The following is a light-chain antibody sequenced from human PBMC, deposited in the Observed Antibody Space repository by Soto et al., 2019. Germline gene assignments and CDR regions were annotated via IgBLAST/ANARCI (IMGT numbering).Light chain of an antibody. V-gene: IGLV2-14*01. CDR3: SSFPSINTLV. CDR1: SSDVCGYNY. Sequence: QSALTQPASVSGSPGQSITISCTGTSSDVCGYNYVSWYQQHPGKAPKLMIYEVSNRPSGVSNRFFGSKSGNTASLTISGLQTEDEADYYCSSFPSINTLVFGGGTKLPVL. CDR2: EVS. J-gene: IGLJ3*02.